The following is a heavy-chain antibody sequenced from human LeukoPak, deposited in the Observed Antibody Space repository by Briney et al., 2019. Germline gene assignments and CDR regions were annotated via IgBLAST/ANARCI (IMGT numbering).Heavy chain of an antibody. Sequence: SETLSLTCTVSGGSISGYIWSWIRQPPGKGLEWIAYIYDNGNTNYNPSLKSRVTIALDTSKTQFSLRLNSVTAADTAVYYCARLSRGRWFDPWGQGTLVTVSS. J-gene: IGHJ5*02. CDR3: ARLSRGRWFDP. CDR1: GGSISGYI. D-gene: IGHD3-16*01. CDR2: IYDNGNT. V-gene: IGHV4-59*08.